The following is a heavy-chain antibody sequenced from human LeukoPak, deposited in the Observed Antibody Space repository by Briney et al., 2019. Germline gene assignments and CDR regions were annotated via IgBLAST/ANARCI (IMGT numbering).Heavy chain of an antibody. D-gene: IGHD3-10*02. Sequence: GGSLRLSCAASGFTFSDYEMNWVRQAPGKGLEWVPYISSSASIIYYSDSVKGRFTISRDNAKNSLYLQMNSLRAEDTAVYYCAELGITMIGGVWGKGTTVTISS. V-gene: IGHV3-48*03. J-gene: IGHJ6*04. CDR1: GFTFSDYE. CDR2: ISSSASII. CDR3: AELGITMIGGV.